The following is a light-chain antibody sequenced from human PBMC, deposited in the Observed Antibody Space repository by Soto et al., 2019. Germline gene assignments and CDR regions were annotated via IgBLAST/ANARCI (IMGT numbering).Light chain of an antibody. CDR2: DAS. Sequence: DIQLTQSPPTLSASIGDRVVITCRASQTIDRWLAWYQQRPGLAPRLLIYDASTLESGVPSRFSGSGSETEFTLTISSLKPDDFATYHCQQYEGNPTFGQGTTVEVK. CDR3: QQYEGNPT. J-gene: IGKJ1*01. CDR1: QTIDRW. V-gene: IGKV1-5*01.